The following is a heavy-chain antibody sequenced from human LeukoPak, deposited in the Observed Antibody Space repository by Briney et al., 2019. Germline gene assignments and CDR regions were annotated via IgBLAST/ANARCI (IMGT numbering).Heavy chain of an antibody. D-gene: IGHD1-26*01. V-gene: IGHV3-23*01. CDR3: APWEPRGHYYMDV. CDR1: GFTFSSYA. CDR2: ITGSGGST. Sequence: PGGSLRLSCAASGFTFSSYAMSWVRQAPGKGLEWVSAITGSGGSTYYADSVQGRFTISRDNSRNTLYLQMNSLRAEDTAVYYCAPWEPRGHYYMDVWGKGTTVTVSS. J-gene: IGHJ6*03.